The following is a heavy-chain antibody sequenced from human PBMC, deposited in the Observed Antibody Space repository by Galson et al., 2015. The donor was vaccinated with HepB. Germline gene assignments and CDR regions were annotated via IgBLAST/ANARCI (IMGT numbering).Heavy chain of an antibody. J-gene: IGHJ6*03. CDR1: GFTLSDYN. Sequence: SLRLSCAASGFTLSDYNMNWIRQAPGKGLEWVSYISSGGSTIFYADSVKGRFTISRDNAKNSLYLQMNSLRVEDTAVYYCARDSSGWSDRYYYYYYYMDVWGKGTTVTVSS. V-gene: IGHV3-11*01. CDR2: ISSGGSTI. D-gene: IGHD6-19*01. CDR3: ARDSSGWSDRYYYYYYYMDV.